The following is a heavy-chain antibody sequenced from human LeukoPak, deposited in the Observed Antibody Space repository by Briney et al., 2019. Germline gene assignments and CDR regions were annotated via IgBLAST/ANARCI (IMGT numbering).Heavy chain of an antibody. J-gene: IGHJ6*02. CDR1: GFTVSSNY. CDR3: ARVRALVRGVLTGTDYYGMDV. Sequence: PGGSLRLSCAASGFTVSSNYMSRVRQAPGKELEWVSLIYSGGDTYYADSVKGRFTISRDNSKNTLYLQMNSLRGEDTAVYYCARVRALVRGVLTGTDYYGMDVWGQGTTVTVSS. V-gene: IGHV3-66*01. D-gene: IGHD3-10*01. CDR2: IYSGGDT.